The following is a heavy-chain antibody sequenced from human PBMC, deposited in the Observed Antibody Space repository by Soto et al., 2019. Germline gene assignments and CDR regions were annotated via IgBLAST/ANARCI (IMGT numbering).Heavy chain of an antibody. Sequence: VQLVESGGGVVQPGRSLRLSCAASGFTFSDYAMHWVRQARGKGLEWVAVVSHDGRNTHYADSVKGRFTISRDSSKNTVSREMTSLRAEDTAVYYGAKGGRQWLVTSDFNYWGQGALVTVSS. D-gene: IGHD6-19*01. CDR2: VSHDGRNT. CDR1: GFTFSDYA. V-gene: IGHV3-30*18. J-gene: IGHJ4*02. CDR3: AKGGRQWLVTSDFNY.